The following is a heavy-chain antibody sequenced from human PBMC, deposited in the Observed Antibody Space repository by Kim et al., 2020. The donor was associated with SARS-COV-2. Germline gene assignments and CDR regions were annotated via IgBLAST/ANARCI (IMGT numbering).Heavy chain of an antibody. CDR3: AKMSTLLGRWGLFTPRHDDDY. J-gene: IGHJ4*02. Sequence: GGSLRLSCAASGFTFSSYAMSWVRQAPGKGLEWVSAISGSGGSTYYADSVKGRFTISRDNSKNTLYLQMNSLRAEDTAVYYCAKMSTLLGRWGLFTPRHDDDYWGQGTLVTVSS. D-gene: IGHD3-10*01. CDR1: GFTFSSYA. V-gene: IGHV3-23*01. CDR2: ISGSGGST.